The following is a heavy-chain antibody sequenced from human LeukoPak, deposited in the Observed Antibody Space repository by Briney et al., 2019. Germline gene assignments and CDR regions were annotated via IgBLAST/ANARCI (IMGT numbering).Heavy chain of an antibody. CDR3: ARGGTGEVPFDY. J-gene: IGHJ4*02. V-gene: IGHV3-30*02. CDR1: GFTFSDYG. CDR2: IQFDGNNE. Sequence: GGSLRLSCAASGFTFSDYGMHWVRQAPGKGLQWVAFIQFDGNNEYYADSVKGRFTISRDNAKNSLYLQMNSLRAEDTAVYYCARGGTGEVPFDYWGQGTLVTVSS. D-gene: IGHD7-27*01.